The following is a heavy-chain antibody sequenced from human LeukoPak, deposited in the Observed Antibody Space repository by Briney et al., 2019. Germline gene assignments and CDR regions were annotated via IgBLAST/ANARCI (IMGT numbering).Heavy chain of an antibody. CDR3: ARVRLGYHFGY. CDR1: GGSISSSSAY. Sequence: PSETLSLTCTVSGGSISSSSAYWGWIRQPPGKGLEWIGSIYYSKNTYYNPSLKSRVTISADTSKNQFSLKLSSVTAADTAVYYCARVRLGYHFGYWGQGTLVTVSS. CDR2: IYYSKNT. J-gene: IGHJ4*02. V-gene: IGHV4-39*07. D-gene: IGHD3-16*01.